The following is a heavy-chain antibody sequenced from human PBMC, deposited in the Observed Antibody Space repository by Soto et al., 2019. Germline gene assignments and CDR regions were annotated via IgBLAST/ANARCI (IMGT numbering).Heavy chain of an antibody. CDR2: ISSDGSNK. CDR3: ARDNLWDYIRSSYFDY. J-gene: IGHJ4*02. Sequence: QVQLVESGGGVVQPGRSLRLSCAASGFTFSSYAMHWVRQAPGKGLEWVAVISSDGSNKYYADSVKGRFTISRDNSKNTLYLQMNSLRAEETAVYYCARDNLWDYIRSSYFDYWGQGTLVTVSS. D-gene: IGHD4-4*01. V-gene: IGHV3-30-3*01. CDR1: GFTFSSYA.